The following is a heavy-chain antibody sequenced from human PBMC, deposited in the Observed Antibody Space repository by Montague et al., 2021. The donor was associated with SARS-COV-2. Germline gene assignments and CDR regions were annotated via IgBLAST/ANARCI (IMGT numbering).Heavy chain of an antibody. V-gene: IGHV4-39*07. CDR2: IYYSGST. D-gene: IGHD3-9*01. CDR3: ARDGVLRYFDWSGDRYGMDV. J-gene: IGHJ6*02. Sequence: SETLSLTCTVSGGSISSSSSYWGWIRQPPGKGLEWIGSIYYSGSTYYNPSLKSRVTISVDTSKNQFSLKLSSVTAAGTAVYYCARDGVLRYFDWSGDRYGMDVWGQGTMVTVSS. CDR1: GGSISSSSSY.